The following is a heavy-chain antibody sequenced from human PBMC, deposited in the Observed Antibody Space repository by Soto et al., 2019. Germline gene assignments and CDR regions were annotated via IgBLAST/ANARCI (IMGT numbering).Heavy chain of an antibody. CDR3: ARSHAGLLDY. V-gene: IGHV4-39*01. CDR2: IYYSGST. J-gene: IGHJ4*02. CDR1: GGSISSSSYY. Sequence: QLQLQESGPGLVKPSETLSLTCTVSGGSISSSSYYWGWIRQPPGKGLEWIGSIYYSGSTYYNPSLKSRVTISVDTSKNQFSLNLSSVTAADTAVYYGARSHAGLLDYWGQGTLVTVSS.